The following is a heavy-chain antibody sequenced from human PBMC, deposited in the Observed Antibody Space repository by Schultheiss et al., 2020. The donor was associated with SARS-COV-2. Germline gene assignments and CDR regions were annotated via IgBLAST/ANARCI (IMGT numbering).Heavy chain of an antibody. J-gene: IGHJ5*02. V-gene: IGHV4-34*01. CDR3: AKDLDSGNYPSWFDP. D-gene: IGHD3-22*01. CDR2: INHSGST. CDR1: GGSFSGYY. Sequence: SQTLSLTCAVYGGSFSGYYWSWIRQPPGKGLEWIGEINHSGSTNYNPSLKSRVTISVDTSKNQFSLKLSSVTAADTAVYYCAKDLDSGNYPSWFDPWGQGTLVTVSS.